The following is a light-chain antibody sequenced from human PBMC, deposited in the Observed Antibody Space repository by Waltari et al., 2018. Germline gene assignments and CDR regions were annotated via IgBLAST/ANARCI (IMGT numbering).Light chain of an antibody. V-gene: IGKV3-15*01. Sequence: EIVMTQSPATLSVSPGERATLPCRASQSVSSNLAWYQQKPGQAPRLLIYGASTRATGIPARFSGSGSGTEFTLTISSLQSEDFATYYCQQYYSYPRTFGQGTKVEIK. CDR1: QSVSSN. CDR3: QQYYSYPRT. CDR2: GAS. J-gene: IGKJ1*01.